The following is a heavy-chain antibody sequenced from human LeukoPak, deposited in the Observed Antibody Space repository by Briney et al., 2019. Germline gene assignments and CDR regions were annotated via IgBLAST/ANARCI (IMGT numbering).Heavy chain of an antibody. Sequence: TSETLSLTCAVYGGSFSGYYWSWIRQPPGKGLEWIGEINHSGSTNYNPSLKSRVTISVDTSKNQFSLKLSSVTAADTAVYYCARSRDIVATISPSFDYWGQRTLVTVSS. CDR1: GGSFSGYY. J-gene: IGHJ4*02. CDR2: INHSGST. D-gene: IGHD5-12*01. V-gene: IGHV4-34*01. CDR3: ARSRDIVATISPSFDY.